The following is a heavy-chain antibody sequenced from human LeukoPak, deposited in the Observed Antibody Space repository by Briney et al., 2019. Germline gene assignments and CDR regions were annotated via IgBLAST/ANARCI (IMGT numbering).Heavy chain of an antibody. J-gene: IGHJ6*03. V-gene: IGHV3-74*01. Sequence: GGSLRLSCAASGFTFSSYWMQWVRQAPGKGLVWVSRINADGTSTTYADSVKGRFTISRDNANNTLYLQMNSLRAEDTAVYYCSRDQGYYYYYLAVWGTGTTVTVSS. CDR1: GFTFSSYW. CDR2: INADGTST. CDR3: SRDQGYYYYYLAV.